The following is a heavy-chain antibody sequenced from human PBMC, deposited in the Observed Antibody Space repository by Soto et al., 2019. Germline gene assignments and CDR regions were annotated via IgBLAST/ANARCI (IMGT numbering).Heavy chain of an antibody. CDR3: AREELGYCSGGSCYSYPYYYGMDV. V-gene: IGHV4-30-4*01. CDR2: IYYSGST. J-gene: IGHJ6*02. CDR1: GGSISSGDYY. D-gene: IGHD2-15*01. Sequence: TLSLTCTVSGGSISSGDYYWSWIRQPPGKGLEWIGYIYYSGSTYYNPSLKSRVTISVDTSKNQFSLKLSSVTAADTAVYYCAREELGYCSGGSCYSYPYYYGMDVWGQGTTVTVSS.